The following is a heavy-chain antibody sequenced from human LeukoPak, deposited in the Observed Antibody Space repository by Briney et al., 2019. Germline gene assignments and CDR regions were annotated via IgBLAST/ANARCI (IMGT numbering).Heavy chain of an antibody. CDR1: GFTFSSYS. V-gene: IGHV3-48*02. J-gene: IGHJ4*02. CDR2: ISSSSRTI. Sequence: GGSLRLSCGASGFTFSSYSMNWVRQAPGKGLEWVSYISSSSRTIYDADSVKGRFTISRDNAQNSLYLQMNSLRDEDTAVYYCARGDSSGYPYYFGYWGQGTLVTVSS. D-gene: IGHD3-22*01. CDR3: ARGDSSGYPYYFGY.